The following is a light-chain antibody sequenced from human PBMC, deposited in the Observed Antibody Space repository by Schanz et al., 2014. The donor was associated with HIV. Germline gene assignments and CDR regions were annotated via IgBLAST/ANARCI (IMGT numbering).Light chain of an antibody. V-gene: IGLV1-51*01. CDR2: DNN. J-gene: IGLJ2*01. CDR1: ASNIGHNS. Sequence: QSVLTQPPSVSAAPGQRVTISCSGSASNIGHNSVSWYQQFPGTAPKLLIYDNNERPPEIPDRFSGSKTGTSATLAIIGLQPGDEADYYCATWDSTLRAVVFGGGTKLTVL. CDR3: ATWDSTLRAVV.